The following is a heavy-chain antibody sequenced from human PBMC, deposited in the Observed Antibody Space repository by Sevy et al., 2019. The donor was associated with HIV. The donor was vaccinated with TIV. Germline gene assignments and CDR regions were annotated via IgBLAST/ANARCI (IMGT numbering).Heavy chain of an antibody. J-gene: IGHJ2*01. CDR2: IRGSGGST. CDR3: AKGDWYFDL. V-gene: IGHV3-23*01. Sequence: GGSLRLSCAASGFTFSSYAMSWVRQAPGKGLEWVPGIRGSGGSTYSADSVKGRFTISRNNSKNTQNMQMNSLRAEDKAVYYWAKGDWYFDLWGRGTLVTVSS. CDR1: GFTFSSYA.